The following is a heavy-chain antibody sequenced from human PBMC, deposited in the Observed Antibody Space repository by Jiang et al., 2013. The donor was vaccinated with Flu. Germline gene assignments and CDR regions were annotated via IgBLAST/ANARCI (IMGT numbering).Heavy chain of an antibody. Sequence: GAEVKKPGASVKVSCKASGYTFTSYGISWVRQAPGQGLEWMGWISAYNGNTNYAQKLQGRVTMTTDTSTSTAYMELRSLRSDDTAVYYCARDRYYDFWSGYSYYYYGMDVWGQGTTVTVSS. CDR1: GYTFTSYG. V-gene: IGHV1-18*01. D-gene: IGHD3-3*01. J-gene: IGHJ6*02. CDR3: ARDRYYDFWSGYSYYYYGMDV. CDR2: ISAYNGNT.